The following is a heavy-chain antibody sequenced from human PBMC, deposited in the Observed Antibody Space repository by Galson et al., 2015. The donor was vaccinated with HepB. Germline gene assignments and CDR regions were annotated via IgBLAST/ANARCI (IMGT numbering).Heavy chain of an antibody. D-gene: IGHD5-18*01. V-gene: IGHV1-18*01. CDR2: ISAYNGNT. Sequence: SVKVSCKASGYTFTSYGISWVRQAPGQGLEWMGWISAYNGNTNYAQKVQGRVTMTTDTSTSTAYMELRSLRSDDTAMYYCARDAPVDTAVFRCFDYWGQGTLVAVSS. CDR3: ARDAPVDTAVFRCFDY. CDR1: GYTFTSYG. J-gene: IGHJ4*02.